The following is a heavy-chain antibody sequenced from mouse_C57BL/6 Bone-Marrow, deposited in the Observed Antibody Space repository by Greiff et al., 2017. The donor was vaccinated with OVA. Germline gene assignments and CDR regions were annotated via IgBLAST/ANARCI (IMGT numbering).Heavy chain of an antibody. CDR1: GYTFTSYG. CDR2: IYPRSGNT. J-gene: IGHJ1*03. Sequence: QVQLQQSGAELARPGASVKLSCKASGYTFTSYGISWVKQRTGQGLEWIGEIYPRSGNTYYNEKFKGKATLTADKSSSTAYMELRSLTSEDSAVYFCARWGTTVVAENWYFDVWGTGTTVTVSS. D-gene: IGHD1-1*01. CDR3: ARWGTTVVAENWYFDV. V-gene: IGHV1-81*01.